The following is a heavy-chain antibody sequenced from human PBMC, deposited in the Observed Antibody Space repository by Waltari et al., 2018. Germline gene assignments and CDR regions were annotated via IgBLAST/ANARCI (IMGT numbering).Heavy chain of an antibody. CDR2: IYYSGST. CDR1: GGSISSYY. CDR3: ARRTNSGSYLDY. D-gene: IGHD1-26*01. Sequence: QVQLQESGPGLVKPSETLSLTCTISGGSISSYYWSWIRQPPGKGLEWLGYIYYSGSTNYNPSLKSRVTISVDTSKNQFALKLSSVTAADTAVYYCARRTNSGSYLDYWGQGTLVTVSS. V-gene: IGHV4-59*08. J-gene: IGHJ4*02.